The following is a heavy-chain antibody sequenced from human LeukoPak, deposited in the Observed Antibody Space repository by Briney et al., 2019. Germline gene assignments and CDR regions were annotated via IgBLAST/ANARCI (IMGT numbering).Heavy chain of an antibody. CDR1: GYTFSSYG. CDR2: ITSYNGNT. V-gene: IGHV1-18*01. Sequence: SVQVSCQASGYTFSSYGISWVRQAPGQGLEWMGWITSYNGNTKYAQQLQGRVTMTTDTSTGTAYMELRSLRSDDTAVYYCARAGAAAGTPFDYWGQGTLVTVSS. D-gene: IGHD6-13*01. CDR3: ARAGAAAGTPFDY. J-gene: IGHJ4*02.